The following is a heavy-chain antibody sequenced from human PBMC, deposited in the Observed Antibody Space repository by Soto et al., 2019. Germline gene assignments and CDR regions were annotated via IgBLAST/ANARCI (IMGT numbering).Heavy chain of an antibody. CDR2: ISSDGNHK. D-gene: IGHD1-26*01. CDR3: ARWEQPLFDY. V-gene: IGHV3-30-3*01. CDR1: GFTVSAYT. J-gene: IGHJ4*02. Sequence: QVQLVESGGGVVQPGRSLRLSCAASGFTVSAYTMHWVRQAPGKGLEWVAVISSDGNHKYSTDSVKGRFTISRDTSTNTLYLQMNSLRAEDTAVYYCARWEQPLFDYWGQGTLVTVSS.